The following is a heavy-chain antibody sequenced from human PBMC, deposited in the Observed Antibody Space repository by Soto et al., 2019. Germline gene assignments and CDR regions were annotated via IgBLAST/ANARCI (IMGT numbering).Heavy chain of an antibody. CDR2: INHSGST. J-gene: IGHJ4*02. CDR1: GGSVSSNSYS. V-gene: IGHV4-39*07. Sequence: SETLSLTCTVSGGSVSSNSYSWSWIRQPPGKGLEWIGEINHSGSTNYNPSLKSRVTISVDTSKNQFSLKLSSVTAADTAVYYCARNRRSHGSGRTDLDYWGQGTLVTVSS. CDR3: ARNRRSHGSGRTDLDY. D-gene: IGHD3-10*01.